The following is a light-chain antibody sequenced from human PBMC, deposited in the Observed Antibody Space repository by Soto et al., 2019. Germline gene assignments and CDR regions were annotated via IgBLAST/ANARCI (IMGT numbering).Light chain of an antibody. CDR3: QHYNSYSP. CDR2: KAS. Sequence: DIQMTQSPSTLSASVGDRVIITCRASQSIGNLLAWYQQKPGKAPNLLIYKASTLESGVPSRFSGSGSGTEFNLTISSLQPDDFATYYCQHYNSYSPFGGGTKVEIK. V-gene: IGKV1-5*03. J-gene: IGKJ4*02. CDR1: QSIGNL.